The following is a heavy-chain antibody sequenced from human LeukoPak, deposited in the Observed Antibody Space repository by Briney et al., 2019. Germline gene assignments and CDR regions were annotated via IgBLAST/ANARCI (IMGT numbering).Heavy chain of an antibody. Sequence: SETLSLTCTVSGGSISGYYWNWIREPPGKGLEWIGYIFYSGSTNYNPSLKSRVTISVDTSRNQFSLRLSSVTAADTAVYYCARSYYYSWAFDIWGQGTMVTVSS. V-gene: IGHV4-59*08. CDR3: ARSYYYSWAFDI. D-gene: IGHD3-22*01. J-gene: IGHJ3*02. CDR1: GGSISGYY. CDR2: IFYSGST.